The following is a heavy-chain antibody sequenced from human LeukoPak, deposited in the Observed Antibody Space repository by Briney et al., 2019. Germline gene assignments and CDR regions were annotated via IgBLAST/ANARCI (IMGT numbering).Heavy chain of an antibody. CDR1: GFSFSSYA. CDR3: AKDPLGNILTGYYVFYYFDY. D-gene: IGHD3-9*01. CDR2: ISGSGGGT. V-gene: IGHV3-23*01. J-gene: IGHJ4*02. Sequence: GGSLRPSCAASGFSFSSYAMSWVRQSPGKGLEWVSAISGSGGGTYYADSVKGRFTISRDNSKNTLYLQMNSLRAEDTAVYYCAKDPLGNILTGYYVFYYFDYWGQGTLVTVSS.